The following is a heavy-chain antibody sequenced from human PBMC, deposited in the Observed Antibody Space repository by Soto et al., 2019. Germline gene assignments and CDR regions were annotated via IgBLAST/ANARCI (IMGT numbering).Heavy chain of an antibody. D-gene: IGHD3-3*01. Sequence: QAQLVQSGVEVKKPGASVRVSCRAYGSTFTRHSFLWVRQAPGQGLEWMGWISAYNGNTHSAEKLQGRVTMTTDTSTSTAYMELRSLKSDDTAVYFCARGSKDFWNGYYNFDYWGQGTLVTVSS. V-gene: IGHV1-18*01. CDR3: ARGSKDFWNGYYNFDY. J-gene: IGHJ4*02. CDR1: GSTFTRHS. CDR2: ISAYNGNT.